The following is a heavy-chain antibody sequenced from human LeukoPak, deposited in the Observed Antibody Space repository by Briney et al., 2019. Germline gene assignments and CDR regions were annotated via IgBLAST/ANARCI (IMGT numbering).Heavy chain of an antibody. Sequence: PGGSLRLSCAGAGFTFSNYWITWVRQAPGEGLGWVANIKPDESEKYGVGSVEGRFTISSDNAINSLYLQMNSLRAEDTAVYYCARDANYYDSSTYYDAFDVWGQGTMVTVSS. CDR3: ARDANYYDSSTYYDAFDV. CDR1: GFTFSNYW. CDR2: IKPDESEK. D-gene: IGHD3-22*01. J-gene: IGHJ3*01. V-gene: IGHV3-7*05.